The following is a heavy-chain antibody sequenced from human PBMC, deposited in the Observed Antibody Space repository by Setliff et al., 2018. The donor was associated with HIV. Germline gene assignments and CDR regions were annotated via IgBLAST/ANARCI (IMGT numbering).Heavy chain of an antibody. Sequence: ASVKVSCKASGYTFTTYSLHWVRQAPGQSLEWMGWIHVGKGDLKYSRDFQGRITITTDTSANTAYMDLTSLRPDDTAGYFCARGALLAAFDFDHWGHGTLVTVSS. V-gene: IGHV1-3*01. D-gene: IGHD3-3*02. J-gene: IGHJ4*01. CDR2: IHVGKGDL. CDR1: GYTFTTYS. CDR3: ARGALLAAFDFDH.